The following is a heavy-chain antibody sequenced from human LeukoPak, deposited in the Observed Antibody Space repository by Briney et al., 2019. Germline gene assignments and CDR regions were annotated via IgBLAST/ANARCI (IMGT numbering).Heavy chain of an antibody. V-gene: IGHV3-48*01. D-gene: IGHD3-22*01. CDR1: GFTFSAYS. Sequence: TGGSLRLSCAASGFTFSAYSMNWIRQAPGKGLEWISYISGSGRSIFSADSVRGRFTISRDNANNSLFLQMNSLRAEDTAVYYCARGRYYDTSAYNYFDLWGQGTLVTVSS. CDR2: ISGSGRSI. CDR3: ARGRYYDTSAYNYFDL. J-gene: IGHJ5*02.